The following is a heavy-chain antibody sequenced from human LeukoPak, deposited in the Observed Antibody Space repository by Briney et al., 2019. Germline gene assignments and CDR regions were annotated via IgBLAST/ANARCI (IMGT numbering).Heavy chain of an antibody. V-gene: IGHV3-69-1*01. D-gene: IGHD3-22*01. J-gene: IGHJ3*02. CDR2: IYHTGNT. CDR1: GFTISSYY. Sequence: GGSLRLSCAASGFTISSYYMAWVRQAPGKGLGWVSVIYHTGNTDYADSVKGRFTISRDNAKNSLYLQMNSLRAEDTAVYYCARTYYYDSSGPDAFDIWGQGTMVTVSS. CDR3: ARTYYYDSSGPDAFDI.